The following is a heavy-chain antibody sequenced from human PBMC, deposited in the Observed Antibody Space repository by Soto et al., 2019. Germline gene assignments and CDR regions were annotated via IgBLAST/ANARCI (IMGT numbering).Heavy chain of an antibody. CDR1: GYTFTSYG. J-gene: IGHJ4*02. V-gene: IGHV1-18*01. Sequence: QVQLVQSGAEVKKPGASVKVSCKASGYTFTSYGISWVRQAPGQGLEWMGWISAYNGNTNYAQKLQGRVTITTDTSTTTAYMELRSLSSDDAAAYYCARDSPPNDYWGQGTLCTFSS. CDR2: ISAYNGNT. CDR3: ARDSPPNDY.